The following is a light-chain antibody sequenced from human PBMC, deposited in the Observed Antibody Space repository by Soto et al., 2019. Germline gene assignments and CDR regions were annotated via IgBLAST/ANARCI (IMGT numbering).Light chain of an antibody. Sequence: IVLTQSPGTQSLSPGERATLFCRASQTLSINSLAWYQQKPGQAPRLLIYGASTRHTGIPDRFNGSGSGTDFALTINRLEPEDFAVYYCQQYDGAPLTFGPGTKVNVK. CDR1: QTLSINS. J-gene: IGKJ3*01. CDR3: QQYDGAPLT. V-gene: IGKV3-20*01. CDR2: GAS.